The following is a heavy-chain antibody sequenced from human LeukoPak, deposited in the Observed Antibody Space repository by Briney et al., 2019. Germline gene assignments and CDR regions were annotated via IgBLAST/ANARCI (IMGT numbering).Heavy chain of an antibody. V-gene: IGHV3-23*01. D-gene: IGHD2-8*01. CDR1: GFTFSSYA. J-gene: IGHJ4*02. Sequence: GGSLRLSCAASGFTFSSYAMSWVRQGTGKVLEWVTAISGSGGNTYYEYSRTSRFTISRDNSKNTLYLQMNSLRAEDRAVYYCAKELSWGQGTLVTVSS. CDR3: AKELS. CDR2: ISGSGGNT.